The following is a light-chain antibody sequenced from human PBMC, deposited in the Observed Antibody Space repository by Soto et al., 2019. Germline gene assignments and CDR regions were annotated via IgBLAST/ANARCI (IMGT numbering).Light chain of an antibody. J-gene: IGKJ3*01. CDR1: QGISSY. Sequence: DIQLTQSPSFLSASVGDRVTITCRASQGISSYLAWYQQKPGKAPKLLIYAASTLQSGVPSSVSGSGSGTEFTLTISSLQPADFATYYCQQLKSYPRLFTFGPGTKVDIK. CDR2: AAS. V-gene: IGKV1-9*01. CDR3: QQLKSYPRLFT.